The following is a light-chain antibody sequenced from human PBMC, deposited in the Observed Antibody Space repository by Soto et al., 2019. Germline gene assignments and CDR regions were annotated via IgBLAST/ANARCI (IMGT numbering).Light chain of an antibody. CDR3: QQYTDWPLT. CDR2: GPS. V-gene: IGKV3-15*01. J-gene: IGKJ4*01. CDR1: QSLRSN. Sequence: EIVMTQSPATLSVSPGERATLSCRASQSLRSNLAWYQQKPGQAPRLLIYGPSTRATGIPARFSGSGSGTEFTLTISSLQPEDFAVYYCQQYTDWPLTFG.